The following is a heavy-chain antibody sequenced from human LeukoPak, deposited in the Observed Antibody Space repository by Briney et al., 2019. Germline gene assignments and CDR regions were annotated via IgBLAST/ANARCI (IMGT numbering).Heavy chain of an antibody. CDR1: GITLSNYG. CDR3: AKRGVVIRVILVGFHKEAYYFDS. V-gene: IGHV3-23*01. CDR2: ISDSGGRT. Sequence: GGSLRLSCAVSGITLSNYGMSWVRQAPGKGPEWVAGISDSGGRTNYADSVKGRFTISRDNPKNTLYLQMNSLRAEDTAVYFCAKRGVVIRVILVGFHKEAYYFDSWGQGALVTVSS. D-gene: IGHD3-22*01. J-gene: IGHJ4*02.